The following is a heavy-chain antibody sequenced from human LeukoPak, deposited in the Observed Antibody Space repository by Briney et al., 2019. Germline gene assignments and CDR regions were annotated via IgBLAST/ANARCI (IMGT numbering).Heavy chain of an antibody. D-gene: IGHD6-19*01. CDR3: TRIAVAGTGDY. V-gene: IGHV3-73*01. J-gene: IGHJ4*02. CDR2: IRSKANSYAT. Sequence: GGSLRLSCAASGFTFSGSAMHWVRQACGKGLEWVDRIRSKANSYATAYAASVKGRFTISRDDSKNTAYLQMNSLKTEDTAVYYCTRIAVAGTGDYWGQGTLVTVSS. CDR1: GFTFSGSA.